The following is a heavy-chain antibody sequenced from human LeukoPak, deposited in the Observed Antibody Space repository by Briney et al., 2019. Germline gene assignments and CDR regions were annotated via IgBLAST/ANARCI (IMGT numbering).Heavy chain of an antibody. CDR3: ARETGVVAVAGTILNWFDP. J-gene: IGHJ5*02. CDR2: INPNSGGT. V-gene: IGHV1-2*02. D-gene: IGHD6-19*01. CDR1: GYIFTGYY. Sequence: GASVKVSCKASGYIFTGYYMHWVRQAPGQGLEWLGWINPNSGGTNYAQKFQGRVTMTRDTSISTAYMELSRLRSDDTAVYYCARETGVVAVAGTILNWFDPWGQGTLVTVSS.